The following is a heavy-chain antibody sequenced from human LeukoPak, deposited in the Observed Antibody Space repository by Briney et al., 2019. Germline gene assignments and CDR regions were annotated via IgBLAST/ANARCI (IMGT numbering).Heavy chain of an antibody. V-gene: IGHV3-7*03. CDR1: GFTFSSYW. J-gene: IGHJ4*02. D-gene: IGHD3-22*01. Sequence: GGSLRLSCAASGFTFSSYWMSWVRQAPGKGLEWVATIRQDGSQKYYVDSVKGRFTISRDNAKNSLYLQMNSLRAEDTAEYYCAKGYSGYYAMYYFDYWGQGTRVTVSS. CDR2: IRQDGSQK. CDR3: AKGYSGYYAMYYFDY.